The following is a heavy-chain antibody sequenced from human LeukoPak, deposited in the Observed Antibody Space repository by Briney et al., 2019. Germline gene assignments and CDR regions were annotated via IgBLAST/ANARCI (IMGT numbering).Heavy chain of an antibody. CDR3: AKDSPDTAMGDY. D-gene: IGHD5-18*01. CDR1: GFTFCSYA. CDR2: ISGSGGST. Sequence: GGSLRLSCAASGFTFCSYAMIWVLQAPGKGLECVSAISGSGGSTSYADSVKGRFTISRDNSKNTLYLQMNSLRAEDTAVYYCAKDSPDTAMGDYWGQGTLVTVSS. V-gene: IGHV3-23*01. J-gene: IGHJ4*02.